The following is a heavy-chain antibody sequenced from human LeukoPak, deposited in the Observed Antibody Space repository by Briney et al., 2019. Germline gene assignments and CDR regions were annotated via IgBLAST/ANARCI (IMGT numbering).Heavy chain of an antibody. CDR2: ISYDGSNK. Sequence: HPGGSLRLSCAASGFTFSSYGMHWVRQAPGKGLEWVAVISYDGSNKYYADSVKGRFTISRDNSKNTLYLQMNSLRAEDTAVYYCAKEDGSSWYDGDGNYDYWGQGTLVTVSS. J-gene: IGHJ4*02. D-gene: IGHD6-13*01. CDR1: GFTFSSYG. V-gene: IGHV3-30*18. CDR3: AKEDGSSWYDGDGNYDY.